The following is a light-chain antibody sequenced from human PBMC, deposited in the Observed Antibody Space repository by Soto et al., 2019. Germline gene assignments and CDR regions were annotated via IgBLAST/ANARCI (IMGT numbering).Light chain of an antibody. CDR1: QSLSTN. Sequence: EILMTQSPATLSVSPGERATLSCRASQSLSTNLAWYQQKPGQSPRLLIYGASTRATGIPARFSGSGSGTDFTLTINRVAPEDFAVYYCQQYVSLPITFGQGTRLEIK. CDR3: QQYVSLPIT. CDR2: GAS. V-gene: IGKV3-15*01. J-gene: IGKJ5*01.